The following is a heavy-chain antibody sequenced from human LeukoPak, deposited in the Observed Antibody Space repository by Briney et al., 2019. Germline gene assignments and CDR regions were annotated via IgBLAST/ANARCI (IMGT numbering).Heavy chain of an antibody. CDR3: ASGPFYDYVWGSYRDYFDY. Sequence: SETLSLTCTVSGGSISSGSYYWSWIRQPAGKGLEWIGRIYTSGSTNYNPSLKSRFTISVDTSKNPFSLKLSSVTAADTAVYYCASGPFYDYVWGSYRDYFDYWGQGTLVTVSS. J-gene: IGHJ4*02. V-gene: IGHV4-61*02. D-gene: IGHD3-16*02. CDR1: GGSISSGSYY. CDR2: IYTSGST.